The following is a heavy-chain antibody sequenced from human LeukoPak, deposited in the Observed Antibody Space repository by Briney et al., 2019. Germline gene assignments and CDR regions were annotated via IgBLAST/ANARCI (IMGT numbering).Heavy chain of an antibody. Sequence: GASVKVSCKGSGYTFTSYGISWVRQAPGQGLEWMGWVSGYNGNTNYAQKFEGRVAMTTDTSSSTAYMELRSLRSDDTAIYYCARGDWFDPWGQGTLVTVSS. CDR1: GYTFTSYG. V-gene: IGHV1-18*01. CDR2: VSGYNGNT. D-gene: IGHD2-21*01. CDR3: ARGDWFDP. J-gene: IGHJ5*02.